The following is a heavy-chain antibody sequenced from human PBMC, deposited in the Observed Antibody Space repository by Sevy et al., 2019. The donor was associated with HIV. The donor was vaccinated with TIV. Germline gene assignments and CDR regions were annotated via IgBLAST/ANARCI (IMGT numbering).Heavy chain of an antibody. CDR1: KFTFSDYG. Sequence: GGSLRLSCAASKFTFSDYGMYWVRQAPGKGQERVAFISYDGKNEYYADSVRGGLSISRENSKNMLRLQINSPRTEDTALYYCARDHGIGECRIHGMDVWGQGTKVTVSS. J-gene: IGHJ6*02. CDR2: ISYDGKNE. D-gene: IGHD2-21*01. CDR3: ARDHGIGECRIHGMDV. V-gene: IGHV3-30*03.